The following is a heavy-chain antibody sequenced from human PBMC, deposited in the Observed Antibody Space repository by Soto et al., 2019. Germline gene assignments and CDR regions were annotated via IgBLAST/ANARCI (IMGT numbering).Heavy chain of an antibody. CDR1: GGSFSGYY. CDR3: ARNRHDFWSGYYAGYNWFDP. D-gene: IGHD3-3*01. CDR2: INHRGST. Sequence: QVQLQQWGAGLLKPSETLSLTCAVYGGSFSGYYWSWIRQPPGKGLEWIGEINHRGSTNYNPSLKSRVSISVDTSKNQFSLKLSSVTAADTAVYYCARNRHDFWSGYYAGYNWFDPWGQGTLVTVSS. V-gene: IGHV4-34*01. J-gene: IGHJ5*02.